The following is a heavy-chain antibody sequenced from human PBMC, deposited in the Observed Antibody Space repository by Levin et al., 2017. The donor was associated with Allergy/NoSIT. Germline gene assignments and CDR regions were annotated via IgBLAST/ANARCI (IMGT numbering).Heavy chain of an antibody. CDR2: IKQDGSEK. J-gene: IGHJ3*02. V-gene: IGHV3-7*01. CDR1: GLTFTNYW. Sequence: PGGSLRLSCVVSGLTFTNYWMNWVRQAPGKGLEWVANIKQDGSEKYYLDSVKGRFTISRDNAKNSLYLKMNSLRVEDTAVYYCATTPIFGVARDSFDIWGQGTMVTVSS. CDR3: ATTPIFGVARDSFDI. D-gene: IGHD3-3*01.